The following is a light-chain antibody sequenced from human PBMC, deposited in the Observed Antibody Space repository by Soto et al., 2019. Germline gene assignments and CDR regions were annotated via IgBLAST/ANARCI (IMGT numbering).Light chain of an antibody. CDR1: SSDVGGYNY. CDR3: SSYGGSNNLL. CDR2: EVT. V-gene: IGLV2-8*01. J-gene: IGLJ2*01. Sequence: QSLLTQPASASGSPGQSVTISCPGTSSDVGGYNYVSWYQQHPGKAPKLMIYEVTKRPSGVPDRFSGSKSGNTASLTVSGLQSEDEADYYCSSYGGSNNLLLGGGTKVTVL.